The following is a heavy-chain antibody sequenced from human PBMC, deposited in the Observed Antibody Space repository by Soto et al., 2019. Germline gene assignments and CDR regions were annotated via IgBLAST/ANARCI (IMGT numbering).Heavy chain of an antibody. CDR1: GYTFTSYA. D-gene: IGHD6-13*01. J-gene: IGHJ5*02. CDR3: ARSSGWYVWFDP. V-gene: IGHV1-3*05. Sequence: QVQLVQSGAEEKKPGASVKVSCKASGYTFTSYAMHWVRQAPGQRLEWMGWINDGNGNTKYSQKFQGRVTITRDTSASTAYMELSSLRSEDTDVYYCARSSGWYVWFDPWGQGTLVTVSS. CDR2: INDGNGNT.